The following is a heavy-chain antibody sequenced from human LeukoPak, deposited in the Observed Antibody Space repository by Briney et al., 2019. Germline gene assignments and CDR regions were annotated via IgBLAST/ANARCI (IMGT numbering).Heavy chain of an antibody. CDR2: IYYSGST. V-gene: IGHV4-39*07. J-gene: IGHJ6*03. CDR1: GGSISSSSYY. Sequence: SETLSLTCTVSGGSISSSSYYWGWIRQPPGKGLEWIGSIYYSGSTYYNPSLKSRVTISVDTSKNQFSLKLSSVTAADTAVYYCARMTTVVTLGMGYYYYYYYMDVWGKGTTVTVSS. D-gene: IGHD4-23*01. CDR3: ARMTTVVTLGMGYYYYYYYMDV.